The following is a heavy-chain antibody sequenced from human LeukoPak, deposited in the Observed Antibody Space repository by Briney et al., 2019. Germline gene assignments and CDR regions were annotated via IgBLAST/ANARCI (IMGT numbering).Heavy chain of an antibody. CDR1: GFPFSSHG. V-gene: IGHV3-23*01. CDR3: AKVSEYYDYVWGTPDY. J-gene: IGHJ4*02. D-gene: IGHD3-16*01. Sequence: GGSLRLSCAASGFPFSSHGMSWVRQAPGKGLEWVSGIIGGGGSTYYADSVKGRFTISRDNSKNTLYLQMNSLRAEDTAVYYCAKVSEYYDYVWGTPDYWGQGTLVTVSS. CDR2: IIGGGGST.